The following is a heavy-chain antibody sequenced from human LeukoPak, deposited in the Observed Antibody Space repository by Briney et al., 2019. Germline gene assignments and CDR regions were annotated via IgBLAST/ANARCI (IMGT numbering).Heavy chain of an antibody. V-gene: IGHV3-53*05. CDR2: IYSGGST. Sequence: PGGSLRLSCAASGFTVSSNYMSWVRQAPGKGLEWVSVIYSGGSTYYADSVKGRFTISRDNSKNTLYLQMNSLRAEDTAVYYCAGQPQAEVLMVLADDYWGQGTLVTVSS. CDR1: GFTVSSNY. CDR3: AGQPQAEVLMVLADDY. J-gene: IGHJ4*02. D-gene: IGHD2-8*01.